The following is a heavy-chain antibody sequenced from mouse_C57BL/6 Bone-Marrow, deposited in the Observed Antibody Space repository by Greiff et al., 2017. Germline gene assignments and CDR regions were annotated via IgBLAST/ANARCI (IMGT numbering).Heavy chain of an antibody. V-gene: IGHV1-64*01. J-gene: IGHJ2*01. Sequence: QVQLQQPGAELVKPGASVKLSCKASGYTFTSYWMHWVKQRPGQGLEWIGMIHPNSGSTNYNEKFKSKATLTVDKSSSPAYMQLSSLTSEDSAVYYCARPPHYYGSSSSYYFDYWGQGTTLTVSS. CDR1: GYTFTSYW. D-gene: IGHD1-1*01. CDR2: IHPNSGST. CDR3: ARPPHYYGSSSSYYFDY.